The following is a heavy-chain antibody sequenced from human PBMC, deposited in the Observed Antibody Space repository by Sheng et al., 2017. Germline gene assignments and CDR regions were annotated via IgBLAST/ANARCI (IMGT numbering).Heavy chain of an antibody. Sequence: EVQLVESGGGLVQPGGSLRLSCAASGFTFSSYWMSWVRQAPGKGLEWVANIKQDGSEKYYVDSVKGRFTISRDNAKNSLYLQMNSLRAEDTAVYYCARVPYYYDSSGYYFAFDIWGQGTMVTVSS. CDR3: ARVPYYYDSSGYYFAFDI. CDR1: GFTFSSYW. J-gene: IGHJ3*02. CDR2: IKQDGSEK. D-gene: IGHD3-22*01. V-gene: IGHV3-7*01.